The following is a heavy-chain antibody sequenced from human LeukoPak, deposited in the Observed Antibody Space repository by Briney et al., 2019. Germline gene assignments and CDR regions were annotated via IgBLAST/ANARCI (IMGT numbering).Heavy chain of an antibody. CDR1: GYTFTSYY. CDR2: INPSGGST. J-gene: IGHJ5*02. CDR3: ARDYVAAAPQYNRFDP. Sequence: EASVKVSCKASGYTFTSYYMHWVRQAPGQGLEWMGIINPSGGSTSYAQKFQGRVTMTRDTSTSTVYMELSSLRSEDTAVYYCARDYVAAAPQYNRFDPWGQGTLVTVSS. D-gene: IGHD6-13*01. V-gene: IGHV1-46*01.